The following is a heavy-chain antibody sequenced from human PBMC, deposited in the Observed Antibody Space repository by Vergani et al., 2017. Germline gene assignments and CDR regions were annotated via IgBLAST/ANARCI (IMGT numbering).Heavy chain of an antibody. D-gene: IGHD3-3*01. V-gene: IGHV3-73*01. CDR3: TRPGSGYPDV. CDR1: GFTFSGSA. Sequence: EVQLVESGGGLVQPGGSLKLSCAASGFTFSGSAMHWVRQASGKGLEWVGRIRSKANSYATAYAASVKGRVTISRDDSKNTAYLQMNSLKTEDTAVYYGTRPGSGYPDVWGQGTTVTVSS. CDR2: IRSKANSYAT. J-gene: IGHJ6*02.